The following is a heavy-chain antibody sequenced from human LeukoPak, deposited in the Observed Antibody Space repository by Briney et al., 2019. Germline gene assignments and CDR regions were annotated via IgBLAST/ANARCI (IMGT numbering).Heavy chain of an antibody. CDR1: GYTFTSYY. J-gene: IGHJ6*02. Sequence: ASVKVSCKASGYTFTSYYMHWVRQAPGQGLEWMGIINPSGGSTSYAQKFQGRVTMTRDTSTSTVYMELSSLRSEDTAVYYCARADSSSWSPGYYYGMDVWGQGTTVTVSS. CDR2: INPSGGST. CDR3: ARADSSSWSPGYYYGMDV. V-gene: IGHV1-46*01. D-gene: IGHD6-13*01.